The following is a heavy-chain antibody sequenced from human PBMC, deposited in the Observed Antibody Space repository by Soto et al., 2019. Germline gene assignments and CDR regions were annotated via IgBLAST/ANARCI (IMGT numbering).Heavy chain of an antibody. Sequence: QVQLVQSGAEVKKPGSSVKVSCKASGGTFSSYAISWVRQSPGQGLEWMGGIIPIFGTANYAQKFQGRVTINADKSTSTAYMELSSLRSEDTAVYYCARGRGIVVVPAAILGWFDPWGQGTLVTVSS. D-gene: IGHD2-2*01. J-gene: IGHJ5*02. V-gene: IGHV1-69*06. CDR3: ARGRGIVVVPAAILGWFDP. CDR2: IIPIFGTA. CDR1: GGTFSSYA.